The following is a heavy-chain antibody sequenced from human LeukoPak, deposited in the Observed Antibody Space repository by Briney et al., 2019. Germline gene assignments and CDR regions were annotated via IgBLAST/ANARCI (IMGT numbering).Heavy chain of an antibody. V-gene: IGHV1-69*04. CDR3: ARESGIAVADYYYYGMDV. J-gene: IGHJ6*02. D-gene: IGHD6-19*01. CDR2: IIPILGIA. CDR1: GYTFTSYD. Sequence: LRASVKVSCKASGYTFTSYDISWVRQAPGQGLEWMGRIIPILGIANYAQKFQGRVTITADKSTSTAYMELSSLRSEDTAVYYCARESGIAVADYYYYGMDVWGQGTTVTVSS.